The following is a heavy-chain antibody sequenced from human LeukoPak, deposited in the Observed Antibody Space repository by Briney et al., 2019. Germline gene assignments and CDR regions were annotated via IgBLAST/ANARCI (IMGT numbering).Heavy chain of an antibody. CDR3: ARSAGSAFFDY. V-gene: IGHV1-2*04. J-gene: IGHJ4*02. Sequence: ASVKVSCKASGYTFTSYGISWVRQAPGQGLEWMGWIYSDSGDTNYAQKFQGWVTMTGDTSISTAYMELSRLTSDDTAVYYCARSAGSAFFDYWGQGTLVTVSS. D-gene: IGHD2-15*01. CDR2: IYSDSGDT. CDR1: GYTFTSYG.